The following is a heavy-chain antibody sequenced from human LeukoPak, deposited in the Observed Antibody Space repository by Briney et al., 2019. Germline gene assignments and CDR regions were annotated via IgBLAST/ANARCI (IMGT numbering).Heavy chain of an antibody. D-gene: IGHD2-2*02. J-gene: IGHJ4*02. CDR1: GGTFSSYP. Sequence: SVKVSCKASGGTFSSYPISWVRQAPGQGLEWMGGIIPIFGTANYAQKFQGRVTITADESTSTAYMELSSLRSEDTAVYYCASKEGYCSSTSCYSFDYWGQGTLVTVSS. CDR2: IIPIFGTA. CDR3: ASKEGYCSSTSCYSFDY. V-gene: IGHV1-69*13.